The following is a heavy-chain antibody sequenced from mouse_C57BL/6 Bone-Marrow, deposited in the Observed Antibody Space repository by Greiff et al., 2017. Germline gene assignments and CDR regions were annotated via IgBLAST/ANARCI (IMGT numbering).Heavy chain of an antibody. CDR3: EREIYYYGSSPPWFAY. V-gene: IGHV1-69*01. CDR1: GYTFTSYW. D-gene: IGHD1-1*01. J-gene: IGHJ3*01. CDR2: IDPSDSYT. Sequence: VQLQQPGAELVMPGASVKLSCKASGYTFTSYWMHWVKQRPGQGLEWIGEIDPSDSYTNYNQKFKGKATLTVDKSSSTAYMQLSSLTSEDSAVYYCEREIYYYGSSPPWFAYWGQGTLVTVSA.